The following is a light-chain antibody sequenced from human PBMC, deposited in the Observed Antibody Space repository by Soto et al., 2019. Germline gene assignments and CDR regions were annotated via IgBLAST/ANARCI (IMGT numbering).Light chain of an antibody. V-gene: IGKV3-20*01. CDR3: QQYGSSSIT. CDR2: GAS. Sequence: EIVLTQSPGTLSLSPGEIATLSFMASQSVSSSYLAWYQQKPGQAPRLLIYGASSRATGIPDRFSGSGSGTDFTLTISRLEPEDFAVYYCQQYGSSSITFGQGTKVDIK. J-gene: IGKJ1*01. CDR1: QSVSSSY.